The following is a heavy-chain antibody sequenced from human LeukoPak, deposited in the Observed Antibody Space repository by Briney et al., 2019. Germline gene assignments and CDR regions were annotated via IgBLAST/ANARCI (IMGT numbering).Heavy chain of an antibody. CDR1: GFSFSNYY. J-gene: IGHJ4*02. CDR2: IKEDGSEK. CDR3: ARNQRSLDC. V-gene: IGHV3-7*01. D-gene: IGHD1-14*01. Sequence: PGGSLRLSCAASGFSFSNYYMNWVRQAPGKGLEWVANIKEDGSEKYYVDSVKGRFTISGDNDKKSVYLQMNNLRVEDTAVYYCARNQRSLDCRGQGTLVTVSS.